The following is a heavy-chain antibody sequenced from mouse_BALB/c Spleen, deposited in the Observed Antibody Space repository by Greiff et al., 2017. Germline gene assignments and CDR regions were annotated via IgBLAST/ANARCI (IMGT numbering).Heavy chain of an antibody. J-gene: IGHJ1*01. CDR1: GFTFSSFG. V-gene: IGHV5-17*02. Sequence: EVMLVESGGGLVQPGGSRKLSCAASGFTFSSFGMHWVRQAPEKGLEWVAYISSGSSTIYYADTVKGRFTISRDNPKNTLFLQMTSLRSEDTAMYYCARADYGSSYLYWYFDVWGAGTTVTVAS. CDR2: ISSGSSTI. CDR3: ARADYGSSYLYWYFDV. D-gene: IGHD1-1*01.